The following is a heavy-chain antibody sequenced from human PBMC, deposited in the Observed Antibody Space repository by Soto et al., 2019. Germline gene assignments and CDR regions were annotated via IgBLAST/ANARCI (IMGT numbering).Heavy chain of an antibody. D-gene: IGHD6-13*01. V-gene: IGHV4-59*01. CDR2: IYYSGST. CDR3: ARAVQQHYRHYYYYMDV. Sequence: SDTLSLTCTVSGGSISSYYWSWIRQPPGKGLEWIGYIYYSGSTNYNPSLKSRVTISVDTSKNQFSLKLSSVTAADTAVYYCARAVQQHYRHYYYYMDVWGKGTTVTVSS. J-gene: IGHJ6*03. CDR1: GGSISSYY.